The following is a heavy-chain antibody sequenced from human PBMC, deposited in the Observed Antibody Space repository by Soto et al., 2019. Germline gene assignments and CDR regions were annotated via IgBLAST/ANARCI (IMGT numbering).Heavy chain of an antibody. V-gene: IGHV1-46*01. J-gene: IGHJ4*02. CDR1: GYTFTSTW. CDR2: INPYGGAA. D-gene: IGHD4-17*01. Sequence: GASVKVSCKASGYTFTSTWMHCVRQAPGQGLEWMGIINPYGGAATYAEKFQGRVTMTRDTSTATDYMELSSLRSEDTAVYYCAREETTVTLFDYWGQGTLVTVSS. CDR3: AREETTVTLFDY.